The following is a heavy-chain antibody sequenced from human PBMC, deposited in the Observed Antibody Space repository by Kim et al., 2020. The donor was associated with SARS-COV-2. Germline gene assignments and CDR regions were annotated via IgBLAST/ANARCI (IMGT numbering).Heavy chain of an antibody. J-gene: IGHJ3*02. V-gene: IGHV1-69*13. CDR1: GGTFSSYA. D-gene: IGHD6-13*01. CDR2: IIPIFGTA. CDR3: ARGLTGYSSSLDAFDI. Sequence: SVKVSCKASGGTFSSYAISWVRQAPGQGLEWMGGIIPIFGTANYAQKFQGRVTITADESTSTAYMELSSLRSEDTAVYYCARGLTGYSSSLDAFDIWGQGTMVTVSS.